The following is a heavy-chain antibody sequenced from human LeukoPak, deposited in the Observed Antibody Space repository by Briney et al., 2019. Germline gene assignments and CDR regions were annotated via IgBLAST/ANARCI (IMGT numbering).Heavy chain of an antibody. J-gene: IGHJ3*02. CDR2: IWSDEKNN. CDR1: GFPFSLYG. V-gene: IGHV3-33*01. Sequence: HPGGSLRLSCAASGFPFSLYGLHRVRQAPGKGLEWVAVIWSDEKNNYYADSVKGRFTISRDNSKNTLYLQMNSLRAEDTALYYCAREGLTTTPNNAFDIWGQGTMVTVSA. D-gene: IGHD4-11*01. CDR3: AREGLTTTPNNAFDI.